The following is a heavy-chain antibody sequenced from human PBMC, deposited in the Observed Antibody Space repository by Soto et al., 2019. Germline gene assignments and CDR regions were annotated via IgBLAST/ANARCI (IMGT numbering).Heavy chain of an antibody. Sequence: GGSLRLSCAASGFTFSSYWMHWVRQAPGKGLVWVSRIISDGSSTSYADTVKGRFTISRDNAKNTLYLQMNSLRAEDTAVYYCARDPRAFGGVDYWGQGTLVTVSS. J-gene: IGHJ4*02. CDR1: GFTFSSYW. CDR2: IISDGSST. CDR3: ARDPRAFGGVDY. V-gene: IGHV3-74*01. D-gene: IGHD3-16*01.